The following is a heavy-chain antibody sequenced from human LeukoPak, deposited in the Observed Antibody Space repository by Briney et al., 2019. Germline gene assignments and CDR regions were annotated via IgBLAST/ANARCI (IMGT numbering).Heavy chain of an antibody. Sequence: SVKVSCKASGGTFSSYAISWVRQAPGQGLEWMGRIIPILGIANYAQKFQGRVTITADKSTSTAYMELSSLRSEDTAVYYCARSGHDFWSGYLLQENWFDPWGQGTLVTVSS. D-gene: IGHD3-3*01. CDR3: ARSGHDFWSGYLLQENWFDP. J-gene: IGHJ5*02. V-gene: IGHV1-69*04. CDR2: IIPILGIA. CDR1: GGTFSSYA.